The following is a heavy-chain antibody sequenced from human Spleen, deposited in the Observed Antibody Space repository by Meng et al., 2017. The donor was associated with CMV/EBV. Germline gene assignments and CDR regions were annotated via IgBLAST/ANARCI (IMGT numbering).Heavy chain of an antibody. D-gene: IGHD6-13*01. CDR1: GFIFENYG. J-gene: IGHJ6*02. CDR3: ARVAAAGRGMDV. Sequence: GGSLRLSCVVSGFIFENYGMSWVRQVPGKGLEWVSNINWNGERTGYADSVKGRFTISRDNAKNSLFLQMNSLRAEDTAVYYCARVAAAGRGMDVWGQGTTVTVSS. V-gene: IGHV3-20*04. CDR2: INWNGERT.